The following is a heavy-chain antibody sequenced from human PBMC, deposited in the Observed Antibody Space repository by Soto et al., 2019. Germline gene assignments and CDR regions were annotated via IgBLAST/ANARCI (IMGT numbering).Heavy chain of an antibody. J-gene: IGHJ3*02. CDR1: GGSISSGGYY. V-gene: IGHV4-31*03. CDR3: ARGGITVAGNAFDI. Sequence: SETLSLTCTVSGGSISSGGYYWSWIRQHPGKGLEWIGYIYYSGSTYYNPSLKSRVTISVDTSKNQFSPKLSSVTAADTAVYYCARGGITVAGNAFDIWGQGTMVTVS. CDR2: IYYSGST. D-gene: IGHD6-19*01.